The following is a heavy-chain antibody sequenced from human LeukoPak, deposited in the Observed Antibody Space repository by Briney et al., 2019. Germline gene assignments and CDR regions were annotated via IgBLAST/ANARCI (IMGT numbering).Heavy chain of an antibody. V-gene: IGHV1-8*03. CDR3: ARESRSSYLHHPWRRNWFDP. Sequence: GASVKVSCKASGYTFTSYDINWVRQATGQGLEWMGWMNPNSGNTGYAQKFQGRVTITRNTSISTAYMELSSLRSEDTAVYYCARESRSSYLHHPWRRNWFDPWGQGTLVTVSS. CDR1: GYTFTSYD. D-gene: IGHD5-12*01. J-gene: IGHJ5*02. CDR2: MNPNSGNT.